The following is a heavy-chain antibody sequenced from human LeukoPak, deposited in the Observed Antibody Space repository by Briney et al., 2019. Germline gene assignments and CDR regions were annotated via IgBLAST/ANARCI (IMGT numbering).Heavy chain of an antibody. J-gene: IGHJ4*02. V-gene: IGHV4-39*01. CDR2: IYYSGST. Sequence: SETLSLTCSVSGGSISSSSYYWGWIRQPPGKGLERIGSIYYSGSTYYNPSLKSRVTISVDTSKNQFSLKLSSVTAADTAVYYCASGPRPFDYWGQGTLVTVSS. CDR1: GGSISSSSYY. CDR3: ASGPRPFDY.